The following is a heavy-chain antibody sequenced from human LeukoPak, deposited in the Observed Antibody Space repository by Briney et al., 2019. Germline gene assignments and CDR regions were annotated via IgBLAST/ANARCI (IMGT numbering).Heavy chain of an antibody. V-gene: IGHV3-21*01. CDR3: ARETAGGNSDY. CDR1: GFTFSDYS. Sequence: GGSLRLSCAASGFTFSDYSMHWVRQAPGKGLEWVSSISSSSSYIYYADSVKGRFTISRDNAKNSLYLQMNSLRAEDTAVYYCARETAGGNSDYWGQGTLVTVSS. CDR2: ISSSSSYI. D-gene: IGHD4-23*01. J-gene: IGHJ4*02.